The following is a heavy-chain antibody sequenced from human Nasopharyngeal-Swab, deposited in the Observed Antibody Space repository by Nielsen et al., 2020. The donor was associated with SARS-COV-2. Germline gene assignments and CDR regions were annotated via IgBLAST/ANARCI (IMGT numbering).Heavy chain of an antibody. V-gene: IGHV3-30*04. D-gene: IGHD4-17*01. J-gene: IGHJ4*02. CDR2: IAHDASNE. CDR1: GFTFSSHA. CDR3: ARDAPAHYGAFY. Sequence: GESLKISCAASGFTFSSHAMHWVRQAPGKGLEWVAFIAHDASNEYYGDSVKGRFSISRDSSKNTLYLQMDSLRGEDTAVYYCARDAPAHYGAFYWGRGTRVTVSS.